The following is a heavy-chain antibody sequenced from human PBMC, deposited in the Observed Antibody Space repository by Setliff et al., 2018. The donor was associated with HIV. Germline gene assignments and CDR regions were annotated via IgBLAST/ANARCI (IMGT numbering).Heavy chain of an antibody. Sequence: GGSLRLSCAASGFTFSSYGMHWVRQAPGKGLEWVAFIRYDGSNKYYADSVKGRFTISRDNSKNTLYLQMNSLRAEDTAVYYCARSASNYLHAMDVWGQGTTVTVSS. V-gene: IGHV3-30*02. J-gene: IGHJ6*02. CDR1: GFTFSSYG. D-gene: IGHD1-7*01. CDR3: ARSASNYLHAMDV. CDR2: IRYDGSNK.